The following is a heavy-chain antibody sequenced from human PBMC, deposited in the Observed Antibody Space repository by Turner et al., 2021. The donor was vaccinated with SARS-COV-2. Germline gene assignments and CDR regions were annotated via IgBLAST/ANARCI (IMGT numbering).Heavy chain of an antibody. J-gene: IGHJ4*02. CDR2: IFHGGSA. Sequence: QVQLQESGPGLVKPSETLSLTCTVSGGYIGSFYWSWIRQPAGPGLEWIGRIFHGGSANYKSSLTSRVTMSTDMSKNQISLKLSSVTAADTAVYYCTRGNVVTGIDYWGQGLLVTVSS. V-gene: IGHV4-4*07. CDR1: GGYIGSFY. D-gene: IGHD2-21*02. CDR3: TRGNVVTGIDY.